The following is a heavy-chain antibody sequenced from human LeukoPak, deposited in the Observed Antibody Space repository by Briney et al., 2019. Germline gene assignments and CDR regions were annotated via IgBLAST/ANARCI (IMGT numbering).Heavy chain of an antibody. CDR2: IIPILGIA. CDR3: ARAPYDILTGYPLGNAFDI. J-gene: IGHJ3*02. CDR1: GYTFTSYG. D-gene: IGHD3-9*01. Sequence: SVKVSCKASGYTFTSYGISWVRQAPGQGLEWMGRIIPILGIANYAQKFQGRVTITADKSTSTAYMELSSLRSEDTAVYYCARAPYDILTGYPLGNAFDIWGQGTMVTVSS. V-gene: IGHV1-69*04.